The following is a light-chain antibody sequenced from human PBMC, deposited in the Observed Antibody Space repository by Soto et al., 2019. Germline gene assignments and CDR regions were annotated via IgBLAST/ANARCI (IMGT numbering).Light chain of an antibody. V-gene: IGKV2-28*01. Sequence: DVEMTESAHCLHLAAPGPFSIKCRSSQSLLHSNGYNYLDWYLQKPGQSPQLLIYLGSNRASGVPDRFSGSGSGTDVTVQLTRVEGEDVGLYYGRQALQAQTFGQGTKVDIK. CDR3: RQALQAQT. CDR1: QSLLHSNGYNY. J-gene: IGKJ1*01. CDR2: LGS.